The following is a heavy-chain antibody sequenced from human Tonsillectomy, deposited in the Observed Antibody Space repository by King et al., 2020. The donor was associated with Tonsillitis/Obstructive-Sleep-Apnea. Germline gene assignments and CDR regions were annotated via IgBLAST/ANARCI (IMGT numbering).Heavy chain of an antibody. CDR2: ISSSSSYI. Sequence: VQLVESGGGLVKPGGSLRLSCAASGFTFSSYSMNWVRQAPGKGLEWVSSISSSSSYIYYADSVKGRFTISRDNAKNSLYLQMNSLRAEDTAVYYCAREVGGYSYGDETYYYYYYRDVWGKGTTVTVSS. V-gene: IGHV3-21*01. D-gene: IGHD5-18*01. CDR3: AREVGGYSYGDETYYYYYYRDV. J-gene: IGHJ6*03. CDR1: GFTFSSYS.